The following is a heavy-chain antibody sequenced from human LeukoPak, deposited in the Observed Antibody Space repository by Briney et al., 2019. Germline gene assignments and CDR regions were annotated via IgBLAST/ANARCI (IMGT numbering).Heavy chain of an antibody. CDR1: GGSINNGGYY. D-gene: IGHD3-3*01. J-gene: IGHJ4*02. CDR3: ASQRITIFGVVISIDY. Sequence: SQTLSLTCTVSGGSINNGGYYWSWIRQHPGKGLEWIGYIYYSGSSYYNPSLKSRVTISVDTSKNQFSLKLSSVTAADTAVYYCASQRITIFGVVISIDYWGQGTLVTVSS. CDR2: IYYSGSS. V-gene: IGHV4-30-4*01.